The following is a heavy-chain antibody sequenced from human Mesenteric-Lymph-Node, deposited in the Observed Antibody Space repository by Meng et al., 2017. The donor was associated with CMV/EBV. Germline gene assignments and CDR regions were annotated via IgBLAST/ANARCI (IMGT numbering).Heavy chain of an antibody. V-gene: IGHV3-23*01. D-gene: IGHD6-19*01. CDR3: FGYSSGWVGYDP. CDR1: GIIFSSSA. J-gene: IGHJ5*02. Sequence: CAASGIIFSSSAMTWVRQAPGKGLEWVSTIDGSGRYTYYADSVKGRFIISRDNSENTASVQMNNLRADDTALYYCFGYSSGWVGYDPWGQGTLVTVSS. CDR2: IDGSGRYT.